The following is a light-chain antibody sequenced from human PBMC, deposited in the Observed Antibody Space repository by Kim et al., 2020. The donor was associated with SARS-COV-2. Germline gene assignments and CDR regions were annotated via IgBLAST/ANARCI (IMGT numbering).Light chain of an antibody. CDR3: QQYSSSST. CDR2: QAS. CDR1: QTTSNW. J-gene: IGKJ1*01. Sequence: DIQMTQSLSTLSASVGDRVTITCRASQTTSNWVAWYQQKPGRAPRLLIYQASTLQSGVPSRFSGSGFGTEFTLTISSLQPNDFATYYCQQYSSSSTFGRGTKVDIK. V-gene: IGKV1-5*03.